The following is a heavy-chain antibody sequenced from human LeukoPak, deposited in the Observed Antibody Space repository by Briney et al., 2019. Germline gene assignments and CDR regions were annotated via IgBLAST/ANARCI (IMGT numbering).Heavy chain of an antibody. J-gene: IGHJ5*02. CDR2: ISSSNSYI. Sequence: PGGSLRLSCAASGFTFSSYSMNWVRQAPGKGLEWVSSISSSNSYIYYADSIKGRFTISRDNAKNSLYSQMNSLRAEDTAVYYCVRDSSSSLSYIDWFDPWGQGTLVTVSS. V-gene: IGHV3-21*01. CDR1: GFTFSSYS. CDR3: VRDSSSSLSYIDWFDP. D-gene: IGHD2-2*01.